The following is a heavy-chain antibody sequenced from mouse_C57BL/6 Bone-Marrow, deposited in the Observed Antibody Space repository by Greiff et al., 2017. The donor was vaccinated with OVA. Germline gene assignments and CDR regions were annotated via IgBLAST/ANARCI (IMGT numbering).Heavy chain of an antibody. D-gene: IGHD2-5*01. CDR3: AREDYSNPDY. Sequence: QVQLQQSGPELVKPGASVKISCKASGYAFSSSWMNWVKQRPGKGLEWIGRIYPGDGDTNYNGKFKGKATLTADKSSSTAYMQLSSLPSEDSAVYFCAREDYSNPDYWGQGTTLTVSS. CDR2: IYPGDGDT. J-gene: IGHJ2*01. CDR1: GYAFSSSW. V-gene: IGHV1-82*01.